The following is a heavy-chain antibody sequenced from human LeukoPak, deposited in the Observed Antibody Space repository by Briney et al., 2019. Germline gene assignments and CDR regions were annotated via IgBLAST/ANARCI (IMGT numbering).Heavy chain of an antibody. D-gene: IGHD2-21*02. CDR3: AKGIVVVTDGMDV. J-gene: IGHJ6*02. Sequence: GRSLRLSCAASGFTFDDYAMHWVRQAPGKGLEWVSGISWNSGSIGYADSVKGRLTISRDNAKNSLYLQMNSLRAEDTALYYCAKGIVVVTDGMDVWGQGTTVTVSS. CDR2: ISWNSGSI. V-gene: IGHV3-9*01. CDR1: GFTFDDYA.